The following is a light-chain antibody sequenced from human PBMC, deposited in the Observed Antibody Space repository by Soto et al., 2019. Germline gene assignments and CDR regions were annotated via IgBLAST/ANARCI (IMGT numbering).Light chain of an antibody. J-gene: IGKJ1*01. Sequence: EIVLTQSPGTLSLSPGERATLSCRASQSVSSSYLAWYQQKPGQAPRILIYGASSRATGIPDRFSGSGSGTDFTLAISGLEPEDFAVYYCQQYGSSPVTFGQGTEVDNK. CDR3: QQYGSSPVT. CDR1: QSVSSSY. V-gene: IGKV3-20*01. CDR2: GAS.